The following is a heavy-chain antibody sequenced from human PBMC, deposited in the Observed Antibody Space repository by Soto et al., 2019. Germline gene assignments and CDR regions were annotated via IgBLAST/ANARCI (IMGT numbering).Heavy chain of an antibody. CDR3: ARVLRFLEWPSRSYYYYYMDV. J-gene: IGHJ6*03. D-gene: IGHD3-3*01. CDR1: GYTFTSYG. Sequence: GTSVKVSCKASGYTFTSYGISWVRQAPGQGLEWMGWISAYNGNTNYAQKLQGRVTMTTDTSTSTAYMELRSLRSDDTAVYYCARVLRFLEWPSRSYYYYYMDVWGKGTTVTVS. CDR2: ISAYNGNT. V-gene: IGHV1-18*01.